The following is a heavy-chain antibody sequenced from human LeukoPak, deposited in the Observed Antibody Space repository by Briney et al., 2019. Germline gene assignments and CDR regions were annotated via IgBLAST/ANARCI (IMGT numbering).Heavy chain of an antibody. CDR2: IYYSGST. CDR3: ARANMMRVPFDY. Sequence: SETLSLTCTVSGGSTSSGDYYWSWIRQPPGKGLEWIGYIYYSGSTLHNPSLKSRVTISEDTSKSQFSLKLTSVTAADTAVYYCARANMMRVPFDYWGQGTLVTVSS. V-gene: IGHV4-30-4*08. D-gene: IGHD3-16*01. CDR1: GGSTSSGDYY. J-gene: IGHJ4*02.